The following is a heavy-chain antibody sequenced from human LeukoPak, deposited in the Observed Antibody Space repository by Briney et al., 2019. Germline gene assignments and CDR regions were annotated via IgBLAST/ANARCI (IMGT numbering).Heavy chain of an antibody. CDR3: VSFYETY. CDR2: INSDGSWT. V-gene: IGHV3-74*01. Sequence: QPGGSLRLSCAASGNYWMHWVRQAPGKGLVWVSHINSDGSWTGYADSVKGRFTIPKDNAKNTVYLQMNNLRAEDTAVYYCVSFYETYWGRGTLVTVSS. CDR1: GNYW. D-gene: IGHD2-2*01. J-gene: IGHJ4*02.